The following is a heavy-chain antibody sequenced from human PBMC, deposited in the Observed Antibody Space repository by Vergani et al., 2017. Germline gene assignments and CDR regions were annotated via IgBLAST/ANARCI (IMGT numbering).Heavy chain of an antibody. Sequence: QVQLQQWGAGLLKPSETLSLTCAVYGGSFSGYYWSWIRQPPGKGLEWIGEINHSGSTNYNPSLKRLVTISVDTSKNQFSLKLSSVTAADTAVYYCARGWLSSSGRPTPPTDLVHIYYYYYGMDVWGQGTTVTVSS. D-gene: IGHD6-19*01. CDR3: ARGWLSSSGRPTPPTDLVHIYYYYYGMDV. J-gene: IGHJ6*02. CDR1: GGSFSGYY. V-gene: IGHV4-34*01. CDR2: INHSGST.